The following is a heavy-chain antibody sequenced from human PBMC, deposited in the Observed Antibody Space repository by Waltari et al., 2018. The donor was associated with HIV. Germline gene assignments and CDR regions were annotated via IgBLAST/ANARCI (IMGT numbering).Heavy chain of an antibody. Sequence: EVQLVESGGGLVQPGRYPIHSCLASGSLFHDYAMHWVRQAPGKGVGVGSGISWNSGSIGYADSVKGRFTISRDNAKNSLYLQMNSLRAEDTAVYYCAKGLPVEDGGQGTLVTVSS. D-gene: IGHD6-19*01. CDR1: GSLFHDYA. J-gene: IGHJ4*02. V-gene: IGHV3-9*01. CDR3: AKGLPVED. CDR2: ISWNSGSI.